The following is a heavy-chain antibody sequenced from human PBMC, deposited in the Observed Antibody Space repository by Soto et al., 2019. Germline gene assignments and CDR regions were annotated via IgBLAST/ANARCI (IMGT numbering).Heavy chain of an antibody. D-gene: IGHD2-21*01. CDR3: ARATDFLFVFARGVFEA. J-gene: IGHJ3*01. CDR1: GFTFSDHA. V-gene: IGHV3-23*01. CDR2: ITDTGHSI. Sequence: EVQLLESGGGLVQPGGSLSLSCVASGFTFSDHAMGWVRQAPGKGLEWLSIITDTGHSISYADSVKGRFTISRDNSRSTLFLSLNGLRGGDTAVYCCARATDFLFVFARGVFEAWCQGTMVTVSS.